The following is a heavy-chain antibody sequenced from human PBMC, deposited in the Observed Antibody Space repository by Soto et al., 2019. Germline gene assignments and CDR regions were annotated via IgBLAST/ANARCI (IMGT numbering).Heavy chain of an antibody. Sequence: QVQLVQSGPEVKKPGASVKVSCKASGYIFTNYGITWVRQAPGQGLEWMGWISSYNGNTNYAQKFQGRVTMTTDISTTMSSMEVRRLTSDDTAVYYCARSLRYDFWSCSGTHTYYLDDCSHGTLFTVTS. CDR3: ARSLRYDFWSCSGTHTYYLDD. CDR1: GYIFTNYG. J-gene: IGHJ4*01. CDR2: ISSYNGNT. V-gene: IGHV1-18*01. D-gene: IGHD3-3*01.